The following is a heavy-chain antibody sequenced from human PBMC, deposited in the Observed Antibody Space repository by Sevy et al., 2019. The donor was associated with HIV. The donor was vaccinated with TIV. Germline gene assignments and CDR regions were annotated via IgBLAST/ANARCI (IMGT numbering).Heavy chain of an antibody. D-gene: IGHD3-22*01. Sequence: GESLKISCAASGFTFEDYGMNWVRQVPGKGLEWVCGINWNANKTGYRDSVKGRFSISRDNAKNSVYLQMNSLRVEDTALYYCARDGYDSSGSFYWYFDLWGRGTLVTVSS. CDR1: GFTFEDYG. CDR3: ARDGYDSSGSFYWYFDL. V-gene: IGHV3-20*04. CDR2: INWNANKT. J-gene: IGHJ2*01.